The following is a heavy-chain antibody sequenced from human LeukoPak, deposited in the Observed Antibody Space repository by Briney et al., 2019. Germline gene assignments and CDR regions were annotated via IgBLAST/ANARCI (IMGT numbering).Heavy chain of an antibody. D-gene: IGHD1-1*01. Sequence: QPGRSLRLSCAASGFTFSSYGMSWVRQAPGKGLEWVSAISGSGGSTYYADSVKGRFTISRDNSKNTLYLQMNSLRAEDTAVYYCAKDPNSRGAFDIWGQGTMVTVSS. J-gene: IGHJ3*02. CDR2: ISGSGGST. V-gene: IGHV3-23*01. CDR1: GFTFSSYG. CDR3: AKDPNSRGAFDI.